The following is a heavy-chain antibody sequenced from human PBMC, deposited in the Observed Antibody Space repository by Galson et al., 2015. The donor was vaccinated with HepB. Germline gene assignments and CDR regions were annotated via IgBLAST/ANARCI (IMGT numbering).Heavy chain of an antibody. Sequence: SLRLSCAGSGFTFTNFGMNWVRQAPGKGLEWVSSISTSSTYIYYADSVRGRFTISRDNAKNSMFLQMSSLRAEDTAVYYRAKVIEVTGTSFDYWGQGTLVTVSS. J-gene: IGHJ4*02. CDR2: ISTSSTYI. V-gene: IGHV3-21*01. CDR1: GFTFTNFG. D-gene: IGHD6-19*01. CDR3: AKVIEVTGTSFDY.